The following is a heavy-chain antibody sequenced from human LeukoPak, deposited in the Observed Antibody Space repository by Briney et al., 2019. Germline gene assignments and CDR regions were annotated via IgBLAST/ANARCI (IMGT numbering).Heavy chain of an antibody. J-gene: IGHJ4*02. V-gene: IGHV3-30*02. CDR3: ADFYDSDGYSNYFDY. D-gene: IGHD3-22*01. CDR1: GFTFSGYG. CDR2: IRHDGSNK. Sequence: GGSLRLSCAASGFTFSGYGMHWVRQAPGKGLEWVAFIRHDGSNKYYADSVKGRFTISRDNSKNTLYLQMNSLRPEDTAVYYCADFYDSDGYSNYFDYWGQGTLVTVSS.